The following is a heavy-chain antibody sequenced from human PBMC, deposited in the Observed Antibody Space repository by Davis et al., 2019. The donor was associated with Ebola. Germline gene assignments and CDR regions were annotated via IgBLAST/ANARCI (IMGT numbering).Heavy chain of an antibody. J-gene: IGHJ3*02. CDR1: GGSISSGGYY. CDR3: ARDGEWSWRRLGGLEKGGAFGI. CDR2: IYYSGST. D-gene: IGHD3-16*01. Sequence: SETLSLTCTVSGGSISSGGYYWSWIRQHPGKGLEWIGYIYYSGSTYYNPSLKSRVTISVDTSKNQFSLKLSSVTAADTAVYYCARDGEWSWRRLGGLEKGGAFGIGGKGTMVTVSS. V-gene: IGHV4-31*03.